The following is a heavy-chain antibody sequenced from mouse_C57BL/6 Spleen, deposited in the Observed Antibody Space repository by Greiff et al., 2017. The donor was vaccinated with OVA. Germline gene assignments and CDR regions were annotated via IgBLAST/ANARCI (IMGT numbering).Heavy chain of an antibody. D-gene: IGHD3-1*01. CDR3: AGLTFDY. V-gene: IGHV1-31*01. J-gene: IGHJ2*01. Sequence: VQLQQPGPELVKPGASVKISCKASGYSFTGYYMHWVKQSHGTILDWIGYIYPYNGVSSYNQKFKCKATLTVDKSSSTAYMELRSLTSEDSAFYYRAGLTFDYWGQGTTLTVSS. CDR1: GYSFTGYY. CDR2: IYPYNGVS.